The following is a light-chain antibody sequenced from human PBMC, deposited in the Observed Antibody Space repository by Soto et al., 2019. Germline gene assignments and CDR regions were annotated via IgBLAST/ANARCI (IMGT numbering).Light chain of an antibody. Sequence: EIVLTQSPGTLSLSPADRATLSCRASQSVGSNYLAWYQQKPGQAPRLLIYGASNRATGIPDTFSGSGSGTDFTLTISRLEPEDFAVYYCQQYGSAPSTFGGGTKVEIK. CDR1: QSVGSNY. V-gene: IGKV3-20*01. J-gene: IGKJ4*01. CDR2: GAS. CDR3: QQYGSAPST.